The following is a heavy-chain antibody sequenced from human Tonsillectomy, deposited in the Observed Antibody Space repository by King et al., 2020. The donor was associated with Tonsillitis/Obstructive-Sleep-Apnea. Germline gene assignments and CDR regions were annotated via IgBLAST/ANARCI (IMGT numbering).Heavy chain of an antibody. Sequence: VQLVESGAEVKKPGESLKISCKGSGYNFANSWIAWVRQMPGKGLDWMGIIFPADSDTRYSPSFQGQFTISADRSVTTAYLQWSSLKASDSALYYCARVVYSNYGIDYWGQGTLVTVSS. CDR1: GYNFANSW. V-gene: IGHV5-51*01. CDR3: ARVVYSNYGIDY. CDR2: IFPADSDT. J-gene: IGHJ4*02. D-gene: IGHD4-11*01.